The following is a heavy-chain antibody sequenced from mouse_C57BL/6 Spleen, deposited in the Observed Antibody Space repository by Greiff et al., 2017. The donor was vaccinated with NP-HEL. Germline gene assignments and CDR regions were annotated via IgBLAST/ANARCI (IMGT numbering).Heavy chain of an antibody. V-gene: IGHV1-82*01. D-gene: IGHD2-4*01. J-gene: IGHJ4*01. CDR3: AKIYYDYDGAMDY. CDR2: IYPGDGDT. CDR1: GYAFSSSW. Sequence: VQLQQSGPELVKPGASVKISCKASGYAFSSSWMNWVKQRPGKGLEWIGRIYPGDGDTNYNGKFKGKATLTADKSSSTAYMQLSSLTSEDSAVYFCAKIYYDYDGAMDYWGQGTSVTVSS.